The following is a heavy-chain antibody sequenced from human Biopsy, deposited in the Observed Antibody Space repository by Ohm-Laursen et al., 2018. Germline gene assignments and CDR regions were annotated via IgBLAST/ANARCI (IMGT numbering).Heavy chain of an antibody. CDR1: GDSISSYY. CDR2: VYYTGST. D-gene: IGHD3-22*01. J-gene: IGHJ2*01. V-gene: IGHV4-59*01. CDR3: ARDRGYYSDRTVPGYFDL. Sequence: SGTLSLTCTVSGDSISSYYWSWIRQPHGQGLQWFGYVYYTGSTDYNPSLQSRVTISVDTSKNHFPLRLRSVTPADTAIYYGARDRGYYSDRTVPGYFDLWGRGTLVTVSS.